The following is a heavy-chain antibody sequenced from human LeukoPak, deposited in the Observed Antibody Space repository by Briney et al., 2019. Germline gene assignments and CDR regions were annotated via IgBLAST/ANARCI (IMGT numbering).Heavy chain of an antibody. CDR1: GFTFSSYA. CDR2: ISYDGSNK. CDR3: ARDLPTYYYDSSGYWGAFDX. V-gene: IGHV3-30-3*01. J-gene: IGHJ3*02. D-gene: IGHD3-22*01. Sequence: GSLRLSCAASGFTFSSYAMHWVRQAPGKGLEWVAVISYDGSNKYYADSVKGRFTISRDNSKNTLYLQMNSLRAEDTAVYYCARDLPTYYYDSSGYWGAFDXXXQGTMVTVSS.